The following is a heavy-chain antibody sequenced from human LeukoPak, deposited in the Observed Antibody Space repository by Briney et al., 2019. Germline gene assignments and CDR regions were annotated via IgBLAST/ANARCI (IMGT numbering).Heavy chain of an antibody. CDR1: GFTFTSYS. CDR3: ATLYIVVLSTSEWFDP. J-gene: IGHJ5*02. Sequence: PGGSLRLSSVASGFTFTSYSIHWVRQPPGKGLEWLGVISHDDSNKYYADSVKGRFTISRDTTKDTVYLMKNSLGHEDTATYYCATLYIVVLSTSEWFDPWGQGTLVTVSS. D-gene: IGHD2-21*01. CDR2: ISHDDSNK. V-gene: IGHV3-30-3*01.